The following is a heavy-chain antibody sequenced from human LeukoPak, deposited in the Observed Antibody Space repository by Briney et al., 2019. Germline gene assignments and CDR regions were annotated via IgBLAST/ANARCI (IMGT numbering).Heavy chain of an antibody. CDR2: IRYDGSEK. J-gene: IGHJ4*02. CDR1: KFSFPSYA. CDR3: ARSTPYCGGDCFGY. V-gene: IGHV3-30*02. Sequence: GGSLRLSCPASKFSFPSYAMHWVRQVPDKGLESVAFIRYDGSEKYYADSVKGRFTISRDNSKNTLYLQMDSLRAEDTAVYYCARSTPYCGGDCFGYWGQGTLVTVSS. D-gene: IGHD2-21*01.